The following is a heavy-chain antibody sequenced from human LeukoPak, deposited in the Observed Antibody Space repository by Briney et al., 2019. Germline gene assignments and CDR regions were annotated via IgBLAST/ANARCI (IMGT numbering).Heavy chain of an antibody. CDR2: ISGSGGST. D-gene: IGHD3-22*01. CDR1: GFTFSSYA. J-gene: IGHJ1*01. CDR3: AKDLGTYYDSSGYFFQH. V-gene: IGHV3-23*01. Sequence: GGSLRLSCAASGFTFSSYAMSWVRQAPGKGLEWVSAISGSGGSTYYADSVKSRFTISRDNSKNTLYLQMNSLRAEDTAVYYCAKDLGTYYDSSGYFFQHWGQGTLVTVSS.